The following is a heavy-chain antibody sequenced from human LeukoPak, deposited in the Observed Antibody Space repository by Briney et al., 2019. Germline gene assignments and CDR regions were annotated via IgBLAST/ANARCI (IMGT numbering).Heavy chain of an antibody. Sequence: PSETLSLTCAVSGGSISSGDYSWSWIRQPPGKGLEWIGYIYHSGSTYYNPSLKSRVTISVDRSENQFSLRLSSVTAADTAVYYCARDRPAGYCSSTSCWDIGLDPWGQGTLVTVSS. CDR3: ARDRPAGYCSSTSCWDIGLDP. CDR1: GGSISSGDYS. D-gene: IGHD2-2*01. CDR2: IYHSGST. V-gene: IGHV4-30-2*01. J-gene: IGHJ5*02.